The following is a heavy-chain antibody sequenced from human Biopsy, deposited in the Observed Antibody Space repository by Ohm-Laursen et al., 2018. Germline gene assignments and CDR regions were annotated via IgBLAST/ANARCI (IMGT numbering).Heavy chain of an antibody. J-gene: IGHJ6*03. CDR1: GLTFSGYG. CDR2: IWHDGTDK. CDR3: ARDRYYGSENYFSHYNMDV. V-gene: IGHV3-33*01. Sequence: SLRLSCAASGLTFSGYGMHWARQAPGKGLEWVAVIWHDGTDKFYADSVKGRFTISRDNSKNTLYLHMNSLRAADTAVYYCARDRYYGSENYFSHYNMDVWGQGTTVTVSS. D-gene: IGHD3-10*01.